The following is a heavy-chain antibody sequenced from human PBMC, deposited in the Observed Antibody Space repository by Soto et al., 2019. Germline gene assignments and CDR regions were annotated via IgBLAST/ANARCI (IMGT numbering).Heavy chain of an antibody. J-gene: IGHJ5*02. V-gene: IGHV3-23*01. CDR1: GFTFSSYA. D-gene: IGHD2-15*01. CDR2: ISGSGGST. CDR3: AKGGIKYCSGGSCYSNWFDP. Sequence: SLRLSCAASGFTFSSYAMSWVRQAPGKGLGWVSAISGSGGSTYYADSVKGRFTISRDNSKNTLYLQMNSLRAEDTAVYYCAKGGIKYCSGGSCYSNWFDPWGQGTLVTVSS.